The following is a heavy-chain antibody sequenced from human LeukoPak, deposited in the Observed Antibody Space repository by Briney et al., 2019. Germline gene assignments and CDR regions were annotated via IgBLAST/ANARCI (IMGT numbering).Heavy chain of an antibody. Sequence: GGSLRLSCAASGFTFNTYWMHWVRQAPGKGLVWVSRIIRDGSHTDYAGSVEGRFTISRDNARNTLYLQMNSLRAEDTAIYYCVRDGDAYNFDYWGRGTLVTVSS. CDR1: GFTFNTYW. J-gene: IGHJ4*02. V-gene: IGHV3-74*01. D-gene: IGHD5-24*01. CDR2: IIRDGSHT. CDR3: VRDGDAYNFDY.